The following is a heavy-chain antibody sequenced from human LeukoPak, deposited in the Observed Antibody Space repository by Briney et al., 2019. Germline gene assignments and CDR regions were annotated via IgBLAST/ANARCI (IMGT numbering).Heavy chain of an antibody. D-gene: IGHD2-2*01. J-gene: IGHJ3*02. CDR2: IYYSGST. CDR1: GGSISSSSYY. CDR3: TREGWDGTAYQAFDI. V-gene: IGHV4-39*07. Sequence: TSETLSLTCTVSGGSISSSSYYWGWIRQPPWKGLEWIGSIYYSGSTYYNPSLKSRVTISVDTSKNQFSLKLSSVTAADTAVYYCTREGWDGTAYQAFDIWGQGTMVTVSS.